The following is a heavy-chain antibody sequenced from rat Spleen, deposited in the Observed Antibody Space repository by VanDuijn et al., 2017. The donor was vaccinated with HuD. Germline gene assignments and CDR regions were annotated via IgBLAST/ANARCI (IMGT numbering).Heavy chain of an antibody. CDR2: ISYDGGST. D-gene: IGHD1-9*01. J-gene: IGHJ4*01. CDR1: GFTFSNYG. CDR3: TTMDYGYTSHVMDA. Sequence: EVQLVESGGGLVQPGRSMKLSCAASGFTFSNYGMAWVRQAPKKGLEWVAYISYDGGSTYYRDPVKGRFTISRDNAKSTLYLQMDSLRSEDTATYYCTTMDYGYTSHVMDAWGQGASVTVSS. V-gene: IGHV5-20*01.